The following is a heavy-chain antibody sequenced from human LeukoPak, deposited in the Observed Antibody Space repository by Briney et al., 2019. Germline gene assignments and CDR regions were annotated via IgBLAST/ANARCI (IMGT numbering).Heavy chain of an antibody. V-gene: IGHV4-38-2*02. D-gene: IGHD4-23*01. CDR1: GYSISSGYY. CDR2: IYHSGGT. J-gene: IGHJ4*02. Sequence: SETLSLTCTVSGYSISSGYYWGWIRQPPGKGLEWIGSIYHSGGTYYNPSLKSRVTISVDTSKNQFSLKLSSVTAADTAVYYCARVYDYGGTHFDYWGQGTLVTVSS. CDR3: ARVYDYGGTHFDY.